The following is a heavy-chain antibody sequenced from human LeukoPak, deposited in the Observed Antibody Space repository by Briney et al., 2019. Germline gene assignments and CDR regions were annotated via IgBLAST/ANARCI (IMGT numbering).Heavy chain of an antibody. J-gene: IGHJ4*02. Sequence: GASVKVSCKASGYTFTSYYMHWVRQAPGQGLEWMGIINPSGGSTSYAQEFQGRVTMTRDTSTSTVYMELCSLRSEDTAVYYCARVPINDWGSGDYFDYWGQGTLVTVSS. CDR3: ARVPINDWGSGDYFDY. D-gene: IGHD7-27*01. CDR2: INPSGGST. V-gene: IGHV1-46*01. CDR1: GYTFTSYY.